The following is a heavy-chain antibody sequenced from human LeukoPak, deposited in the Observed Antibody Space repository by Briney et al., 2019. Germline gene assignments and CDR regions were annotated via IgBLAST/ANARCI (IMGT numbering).Heavy chain of an antibody. CDR3: AKCSSGSYYSSGDY. CDR1: GFTFSAYA. D-gene: IGHD2-15*01. Sequence: PGGSLRLSCAVSGFTFSAYAMAWVRQAPGKGLEWVSSIGGSGDTTYYADSVKGRFTISRDTSKNTLYLQMNSLTAKDAAVYYCAKCSSGSYYSSGDYWGQGTLVTVSS. CDR2: IGGSGDTT. V-gene: IGHV3-23*01. J-gene: IGHJ4*02.